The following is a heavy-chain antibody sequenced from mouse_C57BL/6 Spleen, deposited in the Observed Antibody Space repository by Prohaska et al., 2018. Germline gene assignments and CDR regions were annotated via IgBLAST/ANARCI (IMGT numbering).Heavy chain of an antibody. CDR1: GFTFSDYY. J-gene: IGHJ3*01. CDR2: IINGGVST. CDR3: ARDGSSLAWFAY. Sequence: EVKLVESGGGLVQPGGSLKLSCAASGFTFSDYYMYWVRQTPEKRLECVAYIINGGVSTYYPYTVKGRFTISRDNAKNTLYLQMSRLKSEDTAMYYCARDGSSLAWFAYWGQGTLVTVSA. V-gene: IGHV5-12*01. D-gene: IGHD1-1*01.